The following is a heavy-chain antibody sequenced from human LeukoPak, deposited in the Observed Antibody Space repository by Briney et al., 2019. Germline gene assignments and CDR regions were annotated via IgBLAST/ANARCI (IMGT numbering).Heavy chain of an antibody. V-gene: IGHV3-23*01. J-gene: IGHJ4*02. D-gene: IGHD5-12*01. CDR2: ISGSGGST. CDR3: ARRGHGYSGYDPFDY. CDR1: GFTFSSYA. Sequence: GGSLRLSCAASGFTFSSYAMSWVRQAPGKGLEWVSAISGSGGSTYYADSVKGRFTISRDNSMNTLYLQMNSLRAEDTAVYYCARRGHGYSGYDPFDYWGQGTLVTVSS.